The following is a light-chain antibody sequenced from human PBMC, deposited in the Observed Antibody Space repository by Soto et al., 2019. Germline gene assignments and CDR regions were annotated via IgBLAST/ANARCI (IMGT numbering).Light chain of an antibody. CDR2: GAS. CDR1: QSFSTN. Sequence: EIVMTQSPATLSVSPGERVTLSCRASQSFSTNLAWYQQKPDQAPRLLIYGASTRATGIPARFSGSGSGTEFTLTISSLQSEDFAVYYCQQYNNWPLTFGGGTKVEIK. CDR3: QQYNNWPLT. J-gene: IGKJ4*01. V-gene: IGKV3-15*01.